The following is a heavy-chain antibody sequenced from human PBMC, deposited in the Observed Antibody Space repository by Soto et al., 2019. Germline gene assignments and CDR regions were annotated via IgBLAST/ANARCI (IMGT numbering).Heavy chain of an antibody. CDR2: IYLSGST. D-gene: IGHD2-21*02. CDR1: GFTVSSSC. Sequence: EVQLVESGGGLVQPGGSLRLSCAASGFTVSSSCLYWVRQAPGKGLEWVSSIYLSGSTYYTASVEGRFTISRDNSKNTLYLQMNSLRAEDTAVYYCVRGKVGTNPNWLDPWGQGSRVTVSS. J-gene: IGHJ5*02. CDR3: VRGKVGTNPNWLDP. V-gene: IGHV3-66*01.